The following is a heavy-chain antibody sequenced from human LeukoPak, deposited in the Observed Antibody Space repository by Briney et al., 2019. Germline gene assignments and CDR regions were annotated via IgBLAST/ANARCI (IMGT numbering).Heavy chain of an antibody. CDR2: IIPIFGTA. V-gene: IGHV1-69*13. D-gene: IGHD1-26*01. Sequence: SVKVSCKASGGTFSSYAISWVRQAPGQGLEWMGGIIPIFGTANYAQKFQGRVTITADESTSTAYMELSSLRSEDTAVYYCARALYSGSSPGWFDPWGQGTLVTVSS. CDR1: GGTFSSYA. J-gene: IGHJ5*02. CDR3: ARALYSGSSPGWFDP.